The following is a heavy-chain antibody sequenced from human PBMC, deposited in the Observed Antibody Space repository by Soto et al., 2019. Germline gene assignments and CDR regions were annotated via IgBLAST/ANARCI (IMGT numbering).Heavy chain of an antibody. Sequence: QVQLQESGPGLVKPSQTLSLTCTVSGGSIIYGQTYFNWIRQHTERGLECMGYINYRGTTNYSPALKSRILISIDTSKNQFSLRLTSVTAADTAVYYCARDAPGVAPYWGQGTLVTVSS. V-gene: IGHV4-31*03. CDR1: GGSIIYGQTY. J-gene: IGHJ4*02. CDR3: ARDAPGVAPY. CDR2: INYRGTT. D-gene: IGHD2-15*01.